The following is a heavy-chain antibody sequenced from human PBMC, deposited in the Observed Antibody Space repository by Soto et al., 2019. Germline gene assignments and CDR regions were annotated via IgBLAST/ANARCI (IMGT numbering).Heavy chain of an antibody. CDR2: IKTDASEK. Sequence: GGSLRLSCAASGFTLRSYWMSWVRQAPGKGLEWLATIKTDASEKKYVDSVKGRFTVSRDNAKNSLYLQMDSLRAEDTAVYYCAKVWRDIVLMVYRGGIDYWGQGTLATV. CDR1: GFTLRSYW. J-gene: IGHJ4*02. D-gene: IGHD2-8*01. V-gene: IGHV3-7*03. CDR3: AKVWRDIVLMVYRGGIDY.